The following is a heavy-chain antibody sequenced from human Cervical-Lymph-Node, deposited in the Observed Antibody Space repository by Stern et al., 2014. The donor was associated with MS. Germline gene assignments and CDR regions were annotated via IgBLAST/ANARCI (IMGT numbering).Heavy chain of an antibody. CDR1: GGSISSGSYY. CDR3: ARDWHAGFDP. J-gene: IGHJ5*02. CDR2: IYTSGST. Sequence: QLQLQESGPGLVKPSQTLSLTCTVSGGSISSGSYYWSWIRQPAGKGLEWIGRIYTSGSTNYNPSLKSRVTISVDTSKNQFSLKLSSVTAADTAVYYCARDWHAGFDPWGQGTLVTVSS. V-gene: IGHV4-61*02.